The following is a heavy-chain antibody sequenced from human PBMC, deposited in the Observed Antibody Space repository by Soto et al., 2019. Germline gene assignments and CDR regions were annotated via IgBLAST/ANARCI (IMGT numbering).Heavy chain of an antibody. CDR1: GYTFTSYG. Sequence: ASVKVSCKASGYTFTSYGISWVRQAPGQGLEWMGWISAYNGNTNYAQKLQGRVTMTTDTSTSTAYMELRSLRSDDTAVYYCARGIWTVTTTRYFQHWGQGTLVTVSS. J-gene: IGHJ1*01. D-gene: IGHD4-4*01. CDR3: ARGIWTVTTTRYFQH. V-gene: IGHV1-18*01. CDR2: ISAYNGNT.